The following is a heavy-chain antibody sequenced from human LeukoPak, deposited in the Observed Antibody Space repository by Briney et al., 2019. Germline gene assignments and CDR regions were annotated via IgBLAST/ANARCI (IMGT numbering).Heavy chain of an antibody. Sequence: GASVKVSCKASGGTFSSYAISWVRQAPGQGLEWMGGIIPIFGTANYAQKFQGRVTITTDESTSTAYMELSSLRSEDTAVYYCAICSTNYPPYFDYWGQGTLVTVSS. J-gene: IGHJ4*02. V-gene: IGHV1-69*05. CDR1: GGTFSSYA. D-gene: IGHD2-2*01. CDR2: IIPIFGTA. CDR3: AICSTNYPPYFDY.